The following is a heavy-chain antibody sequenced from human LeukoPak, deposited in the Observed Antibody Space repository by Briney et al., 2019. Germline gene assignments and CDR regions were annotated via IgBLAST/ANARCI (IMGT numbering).Heavy chain of an antibody. D-gene: IGHD5-12*01. V-gene: IGHV3-23*01. J-gene: IGHJ4*02. CDR2: ISPGGGPT. CDR3: AKDGAWLRFDD. Sequence: GGSLRLSCAASGFTFDDYAMHWVRQAPGKGLEWVSGISPGGGPTYYADSVRGRFSISRDDLKDTLYLQMKNLRAEDTAVYYCAKDGAWLRFDDWGQGILVTVSS. CDR1: GFTFDDYA.